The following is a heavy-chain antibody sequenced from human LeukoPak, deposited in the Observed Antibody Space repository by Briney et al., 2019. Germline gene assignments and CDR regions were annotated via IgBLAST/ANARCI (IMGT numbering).Heavy chain of an antibody. Sequence: GGSLRLSCAASGFSFSSYSMNWVRQAPGKGLERVSYISGSGNAKHYTDSVKGRFTISRDNDKNALYLQMNSLRAEDTAVYFCARDYVYAFDYWGQGTLVTVS. CDR3: ARDYVYAFDY. CDR1: GFSFSSYS. CDR2: ISGSGNAK. D-gene: IGHD2/OR15-2a*01. V-gene: IGHV3-48*01. J-gene: IGHJ4*02.